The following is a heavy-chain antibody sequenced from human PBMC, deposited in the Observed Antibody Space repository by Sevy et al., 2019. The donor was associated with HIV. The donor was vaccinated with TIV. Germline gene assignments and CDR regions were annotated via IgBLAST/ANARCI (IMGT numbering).Heavy chain of an antibody. V-gene: IGHV1-18*01. J-gene: IGHJ4*02. CDR2: ISAHNGDT. Sequence: ASVKVSCKTSGYTFTSYRITWVRQAPGQGLAGMGWISAHNGDTNYAQKLQGRVTMISETSTSTAYMVLRSLRSDDTAIYYCARAYCSGGSCYSLAYWGQGTLVTVSS. CDR1: GYTFTSYR. D-gene: IGHD2-15*01. CDR3: ARAYCSGGSCYSLAY.